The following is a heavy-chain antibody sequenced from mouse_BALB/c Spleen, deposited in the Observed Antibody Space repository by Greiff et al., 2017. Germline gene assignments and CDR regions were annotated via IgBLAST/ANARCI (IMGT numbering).Heavy chain of an antibody. CDR2: INPNNGGT. CDR3: VRDYYGSKFAY. D-gene: IGHD1-1*01. J-gene: IGHJ3*01. V-gene: IGHV1-18*01. Sequence: EVQLQQSGPELVKPGASVKIPCKASGYTFTDYNMDWVKQSHGKSLEWIGDINPNNGGTIYNQKFKGKATLTVDKSSSTAYMQLSSLTSEDSAVYFCVRDYYGSKFAYWGQGTLVTVSA. CDR1: GYTFTDYN.